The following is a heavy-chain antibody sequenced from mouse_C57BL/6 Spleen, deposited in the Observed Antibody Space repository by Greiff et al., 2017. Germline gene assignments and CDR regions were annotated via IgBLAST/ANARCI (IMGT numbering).Heavy chain of an antibody. CDR1: GFSLTSYG. CDR3: AKKLDDWAMDY. CDR2: IWRGGST. D-gene: IGHD2-12*01. V-gene: IGHV2-5*01. Sequence: QVQLKESGPGLVQPSQSLSITCTVSGFSLTSYGVHWVRQSPGKGLEWLGVIWRGGSTDYNAAFMSRLSITKDNSKSQVFFKMNSLQAEDTAIYSWAKKLDDWAMDYWGQGTSVTVSS. J-gene: IGHJ4*01.